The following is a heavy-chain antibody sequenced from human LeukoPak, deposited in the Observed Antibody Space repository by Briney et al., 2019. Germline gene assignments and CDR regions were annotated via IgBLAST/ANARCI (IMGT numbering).Heavy chain of an antibody. CDR2: IHYSGST. Sequence: SETLSLTCSVSNSSLNTTYWRWIRQPTGKGLEWIGNIHYSGSTNYNSSLKSRVTISVDTSKNHFSLKMISVTTADTAVYFCARGGSFHDRWGQGTLVTVSS. CDR3: ARGGSFHDR. CDR1: NSSLNTTY. V-gene: IGHV4-59*01. J-gene: IGHJ5*02. D-gene: IGHD5-12*01.